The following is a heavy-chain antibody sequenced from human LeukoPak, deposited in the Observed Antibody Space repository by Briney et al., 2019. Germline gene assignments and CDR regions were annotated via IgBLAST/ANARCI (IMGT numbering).Heavy chain of an antibody. V-gene: IGHV3-7*03. Sequence: GGSLRLSCEASGFTFSSYWMSWVRQAPGKGLEWVATIRQDGSVNHCVDSVKGRFTVSRDNAWNSLYLQMDSLRAEDTAVYYCAKGARTMRFTIFGVVILRDYFDYWGQGTLVTVSS. D-gene: IGHD3-3*01. CDR2: IRQDGSVN. J-gene: IGHJ4*02. CDR3: AKGARTMRFTIFGVVILRDYFDY. CDR1: GFTFSSYW.